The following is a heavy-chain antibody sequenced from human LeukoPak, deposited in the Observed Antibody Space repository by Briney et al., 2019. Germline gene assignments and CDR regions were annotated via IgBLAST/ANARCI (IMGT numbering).Heavy chain of an antibody. J-gene: IGHJ6*02. CDR3: ARDSYYDFWSGYYAGYYGMDV. CDR1: GFTVSSNY. Sequence: GSLRLSCAASGFTVSSNYMSWVRQAPGKGLEWVSVIYSGGSTYYADSVKGRFTTSRGNSKNTLYLQMNSLRAEDTAVYYCARDSYYDFWSGYYAGYYGMDVWGQGTTVTVSS. CDR2: IYSGGST. D-gene: IGHD3-3*01. V-gene: IGHV3-66*01.